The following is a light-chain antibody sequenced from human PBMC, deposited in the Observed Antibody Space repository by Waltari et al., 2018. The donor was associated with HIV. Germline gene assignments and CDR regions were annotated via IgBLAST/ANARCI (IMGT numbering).Light chain of an antibody. V-gene: IGLV1-44*01. CDR3: APWDASLDGWL. J-gene: IGLJ3*02. Sequence: QSVLTQPPSPSRTPGQQVTITCSTSSSDIGRNSVSWFQQLPGTAPKLPISAGDPRPSGVPSRFSGSKSGTSGSLAISGLQSDDEADYYCAPWDASLDGWLFGGGTKLTVL. CDR2: AGD. CDR1: SSDIGRNS.